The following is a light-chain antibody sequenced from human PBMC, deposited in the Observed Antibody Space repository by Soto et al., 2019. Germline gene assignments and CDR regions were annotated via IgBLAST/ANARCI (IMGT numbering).Light chain of an antibody. CDR1: QNILYSTNNKNY. J-gene: IGKJ1*01. V-gene: IGKV4-1*01. CDR3: QQYYSTPPT. CDR2: WAS. Sequence: DIVMTQSPDSLAVSLGERATINCRSSQNILYSTNNKNYLAWYQQKPGQPPKLLIYWASTRESGVPDRFSGSGSGTDFPLTISSLQAEDVAVYYCQQYYSTPPTFGQGNKVEL.